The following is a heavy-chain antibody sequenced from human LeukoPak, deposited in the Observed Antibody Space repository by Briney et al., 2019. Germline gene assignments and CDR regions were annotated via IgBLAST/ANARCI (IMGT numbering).Heavy chain of an antibody. D-gene: IGHD3-10*01. CDR3: ARAVRTVYYFDY. Sequence: ASVKVSCKASGYTFTGYYMRWVRQAPGQGLEWMGWINPNSGGTNYAQKFQGRVTMTGDTSISTAYMELSRLRSDDTAVYYCARAVRTVYYFDYWGQGTLVTVSS. CDR1: GYTFTGYY. V-gene: IGHV1-2*02. J-gene: IGHJ4*02. CDR2: INPNSGGT.